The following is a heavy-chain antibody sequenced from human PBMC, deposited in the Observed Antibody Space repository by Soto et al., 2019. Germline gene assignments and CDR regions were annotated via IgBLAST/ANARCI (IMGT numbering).Heavy chain of an antibody. CDR2: ISISSRTI. Sequence: EVELVESGGGLVQPGGSLRLSCAASGFPLSSSDMDWIRQTPGRGLEWLAYISISSRTIYYADSVRGRFTISRDNAQNLLYLEMNSLRDEDTAVYYCVRDWPVNWGQGTLVTLSS. CDR3: VRDWPVN. V-gene: IGHV3-48*02. J-gene: IGHJ4*02. CDR1: GFPLSSSD.